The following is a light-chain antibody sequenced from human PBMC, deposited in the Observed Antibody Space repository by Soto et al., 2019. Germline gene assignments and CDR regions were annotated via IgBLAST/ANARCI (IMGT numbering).Light chain of an antibody. CDR2: GVS. CDR1: QSVSSN. J-gene: IGKJ1*01. Sequence: VMTQSPATLSVSPGERATLSCRASQSVSSNLAWYQQKPGQAPRLLIYGVSTRATGIPARFSGSGSGTAFTLTISSLQSEDFAVSYCQQYDNWLRTFGQGTKVEIK. CDR3: QQYDNWLRT. V-gene: IGKV3-15*01.